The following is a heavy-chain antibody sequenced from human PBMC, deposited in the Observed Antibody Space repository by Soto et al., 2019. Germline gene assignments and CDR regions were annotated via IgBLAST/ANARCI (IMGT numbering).Heavy chain of an antibody. Sequence: GESLKISCRASGYSISTYWVAWVRQLPGKGLDWMGIIYPGDSDTRYSPSFQGQVTISADKSINTAYLQWPSLRASDTAIYFCARYIPSDFAMDVWGLGTKVTVSS. V-gene: IGHV5-51*01. J-gene: IGHJ6*02. CDR1: GYSISTYW. CDR3: ARYIPSDFAMDV. CDR2: IYPGDSDT. D-gene: IGHD2-21*01.